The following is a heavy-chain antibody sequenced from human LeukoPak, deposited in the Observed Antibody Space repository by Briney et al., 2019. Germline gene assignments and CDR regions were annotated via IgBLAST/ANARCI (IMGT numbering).Heavy chain of an antibody. CDR3: AKVTRRYLEYLLRCHDAFDI. V-gene: IGHV3-23*01. CDR2: ISGSDGST. CDR1: GFTFRSYA. J-gene: IGHJ3*02. D-gene: IGHD3-3*01. Sequence: PGGSLRLSRDASGFTFRSYAMSGVRQAPGKGLEWVSTISGSDGSTYYADSVNGRFTISRDNSKNTLYLQMNSLRGEDTALYYCAKVTRRYLEYLLRCHDAFDIWGQGTMVTVSS.